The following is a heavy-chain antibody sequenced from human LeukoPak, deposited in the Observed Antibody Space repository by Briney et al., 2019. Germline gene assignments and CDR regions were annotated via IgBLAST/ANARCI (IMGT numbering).Heavy chain of an antibody. CDR1: GFTFSNYW. V-gene: IGHV3-53*01. Sequence: GGSLRLSCAASGFTFSNYWMTWVRQAPGKGLEWVSVIYIGGITYYADSVKGRFTISRDNSKNTLYLQMNSLRAEDTAVYYCARRDDASIIDSWGQGTLVTVSS. J-gene: IGHJ4*02. CDR2: IYIGGIT. D-gene: IGHD3-22*01. CDR3: ARRDDASIIDS.